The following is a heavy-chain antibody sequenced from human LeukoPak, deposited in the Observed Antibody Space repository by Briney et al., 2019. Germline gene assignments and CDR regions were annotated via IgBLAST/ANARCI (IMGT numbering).Heavy chain of an antibody. Sequence: PSETLSLTCTVSGGSLSSYYWSWIRQPPGKGLEWIGYIYYSGSTNYNPSLKSRVTISVDTSKNQFSLKLSSVTAADTAVYYCASGKHYGSGSLFDYWGQGTLVTVSS. D-gene: IGHD3-10*01. CDR3: ASGKHYGSGSLFDY. CDR2: IYYSGST. J-gene: IGHJ4*02. CDR1: GGSLSSYY. V-gene: IGHV4-59*01.